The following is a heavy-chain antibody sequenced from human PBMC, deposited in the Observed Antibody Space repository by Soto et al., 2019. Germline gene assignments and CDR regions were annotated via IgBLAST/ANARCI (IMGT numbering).Heavy chain of an antibody. V-gene: IGHV1-69*01. J-gene: IGHJ4*02. CDR1: GGTFSSYA. CDR2: IIPIFGTA. Sequence: QVQLVQSGAEVKKPGSSVKVSCKASGGTFSSYAISWVRQAPGQGLEWMGGIIPIFGTANYAQKFQGRVTITADESTSTAYMELSSLRSDDTAVYYCVRDNCSGGSCYSFDYWGQGTLVTVSS. D-gene: IGHD2-15*01. CDR3: VRDNCSGGSCYSFDY.